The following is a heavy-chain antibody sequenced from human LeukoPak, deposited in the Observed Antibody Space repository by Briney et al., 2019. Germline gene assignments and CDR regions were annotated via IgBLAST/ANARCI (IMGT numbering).Heavy chain of an antibody. D-gene: IGHD3-3*01. CDR2: IIPILGIA. V-gene: IGHV1-69*04. CDR3: AREGRRDYDFWSGYYTDY. CDR1: GGTFSSYT. J-gene: IGHJ4*02. Sequence: SVKVSCKASGGTFSSYTISWVRQAPGQGLEWMGRIIPILGIANYAQKFQGRVTITADKSTSTVYMELSSLRSEDTAVYYCAREGRRDYDFWSGYYTDYWGQGTLVTVSS.